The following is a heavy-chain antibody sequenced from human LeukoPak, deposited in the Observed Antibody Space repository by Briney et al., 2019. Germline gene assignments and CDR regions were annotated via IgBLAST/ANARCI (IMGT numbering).Heavy chain of an antibody. CDR3: TRGSIAYYYMDV. CDR2: IYYSGST. D-gene: IGHD3-22*01. Sequence: SETLSLTCTVSGGSISSYYWSWIRQPPGKGLEWIGNIYYSGSTNYNPSLKSRVTISVDTSKSQFSLKLSSVTAADTAVYYCTRGSIAYYYMDVWGKGTTVTVSS. V-gene: IGHV4-59*01. CDR1: GGSISSYY. J-gene: IGHJ6*03.